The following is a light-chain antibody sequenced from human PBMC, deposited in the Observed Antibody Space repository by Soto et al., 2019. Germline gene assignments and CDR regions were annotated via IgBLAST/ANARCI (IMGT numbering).Light chain of an antibody. V-gene: IGKV3-11*01. Sequence: EIVLTQSPATLSLSPGERATLSCRASQSVSSSLAWYQQKPGQAPSLLIYDASNRATGIPAKFSGSGSGTDFTLTISSLEPEDFAVYYCQQRSNWPRTFGQGTKLEI. CDR1: QSVSSS. CDR3: QQRSNWPRT. J-gene: IGKJ2*02. CDR2: DAS.